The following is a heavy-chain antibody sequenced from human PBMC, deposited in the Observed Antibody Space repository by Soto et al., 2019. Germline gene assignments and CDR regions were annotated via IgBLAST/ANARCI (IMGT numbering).Heavy chain of an antibody. J-gene: IGHJ4*02. V-gene: IGHV3-23*01. CDR2: IRSSGGHT. D-gene: IGHD2-21*02. CDR1: GFTFSNSA. CDR3: AKVQEFCGFNCYIVDS. Sequence: GSLRLSCVASGFTFSNSAMSWVRHVPGKGLEWAAGIRSSGGHTNYADSVKGRFTISRDNSKDTLYLQMNSLRAEDTALYYCAKVQEFCGFNCYIVDSWGQGVLVTSPQ.